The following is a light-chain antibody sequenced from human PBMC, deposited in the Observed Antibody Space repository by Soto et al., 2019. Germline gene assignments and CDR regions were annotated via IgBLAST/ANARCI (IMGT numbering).Light chain of an antibody. CDR1: QSVDSH. CDR3: QHRRSWPLT. CDR2: DVS. J-gene: IGKJ4*01. V-gene: IGKV3-11*01. Sequence: EIVLTQSPATLSLSPGERATLSCRASQSVDSHLAWYQQKPGQAPRLLIYDVSNRATGIAARFGGSGSGTDFTLTVSSLEPEDFAVYYCQHRRSWPLTFGGGTKVEIK.